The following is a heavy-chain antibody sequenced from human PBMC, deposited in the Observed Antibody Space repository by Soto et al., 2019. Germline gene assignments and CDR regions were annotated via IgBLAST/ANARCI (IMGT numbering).Heavy chain of an antibody. J-gene: IGHJ4*02. V-gene: IGHV1-3*01. D-gene: IGHD3-22*01. CDR3: ARKDYYDSGMYYFDY. CDR1: GYTFNKYP. Sequence: QVQVVQSGAEVKKPGASVKVSCKTSGYTFNKYPIHWVRQAPGQGLEWMGWINPGNGDTGYSQKFQYRVTITRDTSASTAYMDLSSLRSEDTAVYYCARKDYYDSGMYYFDYWGQGTLVTVSS. CDR2: INPGNGDT.